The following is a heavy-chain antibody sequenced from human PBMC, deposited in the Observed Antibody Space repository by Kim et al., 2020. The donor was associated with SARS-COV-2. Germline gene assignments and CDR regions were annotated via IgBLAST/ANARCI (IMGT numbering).Heavy chain of an antibody. D-gene: IGHD6-13*01. CDR2: INAGDGNT. CDR3: ARDRTAVNGQQLGLDY. Sequence: ASVKVSCKASGYTFTSYTIHWVRQAPGQRPEWMGWINAGDGNTKYSQKFQDRVTIIRDTSASTAYMELRSLRSEDTAVYYCARDRTAVNGQQLGLDYWGQGIVVTVSS. CDR1: GYTFTSYT. V-gene: IGHV1-3*01. J-gene: IGHJ4*02.